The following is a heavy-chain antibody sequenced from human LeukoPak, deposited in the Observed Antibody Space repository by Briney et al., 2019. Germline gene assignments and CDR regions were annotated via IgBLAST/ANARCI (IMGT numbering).Heavy chain of an antibody. J-gene: IGHJ4*02. Sequence: SETLSLTCTVSGGSISSGDYYWSWIRQPPGKGLEWIGYIYYSGSTYYNPSLKSRVTISVDTSKNQFSLKLSSVTAADTAVYFCARDGAYGYGDYFDYWGQGTLVTVSS. CDR3: ARDGAYGYGDYFDY. V-gene: IGHV4-30-4*01. CDR2: IYYSGST. CDR1: GGSISSGDYY. D-gene: IGHD4-17*01.